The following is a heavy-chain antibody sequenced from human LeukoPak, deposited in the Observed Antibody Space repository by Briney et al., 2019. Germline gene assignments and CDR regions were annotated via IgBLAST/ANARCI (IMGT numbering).Heavy chain of an antibody. J-gene: IGHJ4*02. CDR2: IDPSDSYT. Sequence: GESLKISCKGSGYSFTSYWFSWVRQMPGKGLEWMGRIDPSDSYTNYSPSFQGHVTISADKSISTAYLQWSSLKASDTAMYYCARHVHYYGSGSYSFDYWGQGTLVTVSS. D-gene: IGHD3-10*01. CDR1: GYSFTSYW. V-gene: IGHV5-10-1*01. CDR3: ARHVHYYGSGSYSFDY.